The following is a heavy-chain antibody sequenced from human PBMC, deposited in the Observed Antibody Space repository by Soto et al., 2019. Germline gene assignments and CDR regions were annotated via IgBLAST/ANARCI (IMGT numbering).Heavy chain of an antibody. V-gene: IGHV3-23*01. Sequence: GVSLGHAGAASGFSFSSYAMSGVRQAPGKGLERVSAISGSGVSTYYADSVKGRFTISRDNSKNTLYLQMNSLRAEDTAVNYCAKDIKGSPDYWGQGTLVTVSS. CDR1: GFSFSSYA. D-gene: IGHD1-20*01. CDR3: AKDIKGSPDY. CDR2: ISGSGVST. J-gene: IGHJ4*02.